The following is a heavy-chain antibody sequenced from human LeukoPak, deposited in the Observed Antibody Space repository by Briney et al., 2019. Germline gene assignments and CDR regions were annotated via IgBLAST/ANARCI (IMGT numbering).Heavy chain of an antibody. V-gene: IGHV3-23*01. J-gene: IGHJ3*02. CDR2: TSSSDPGT. CDR3: AVAGSGTFDI. D-gene: IGHD3-10*01. Sequence: GGSLRLSCAASGFPLSSYAMSWVRQGPGKGLEWVAATSSSDPGTYHADSVRGRFTISRDNSKNTLYLQMNSLRVEDTAVYYCAVAGSGTFDIWGQGTVVIVSS. CDR1: GFPLSSYA.